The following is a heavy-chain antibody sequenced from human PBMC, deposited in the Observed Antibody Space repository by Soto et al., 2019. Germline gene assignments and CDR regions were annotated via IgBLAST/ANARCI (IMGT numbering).Heavy chain of an antibody. J-gene: IGHJ5*02. CDR2: INTYNGNT. D-gene: IGHD3-10*01. Sequence: AWLNVSRRTSGLAFSTYAFSRVREDHGQGLEWMGWINTYNGNTNHAQKLQGRVTMTTDTSTSTAYMELRSLRSDDTAVYYCARGVGSGTYYNQYNWFDPWGQGTLVTVS. CDR3: ARGVGSGTYYNQYNWFDP. V-gene: IGHV1-18*01. CDR1: GLAFSTYA.